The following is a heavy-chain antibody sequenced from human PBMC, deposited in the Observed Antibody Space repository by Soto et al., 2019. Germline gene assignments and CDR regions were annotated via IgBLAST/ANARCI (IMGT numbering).Heavy chain of an antibody. Sequence: EVQLVESGGGLVQPGGSLRLSCAASGFTFSSYWMSWVRQAPGKGLEWVANIKQDGSEKYYVDSVKGRFTISRDNAKNSLYLQMNSLRAEDTAVYYCAREGSSGWYTHIVGGWDYYYYGMDVW. V-gene: IGHV3-7*05. CDR1: GFTFSSYW. CDR3: AREGSSGWYTHIVGGWDYYYYGMDV. CDR2: IKQDGSEK. D-gene: IGHD6-19*01. J-gene: IGHJ6*01.